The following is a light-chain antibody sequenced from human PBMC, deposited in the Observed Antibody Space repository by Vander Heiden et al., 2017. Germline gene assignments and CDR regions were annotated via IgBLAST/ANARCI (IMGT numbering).Light chain of an antibody. CDR2: AAS. CDR1: QGISNY. V-gene: IGKV1-27*01. J-gene: IGKJ3*01. CDR3: QKDNSAPFT. Sequence: DIQMTQFPSSLSASVGDRVTITCRASQGISNYLAWYQQKPVKVPKLLIYAASTLQSGVPSRFSGSRSGTDFTLTISSLQPEDVATYYCQKDNSAPFTFGHGTKVDIK.